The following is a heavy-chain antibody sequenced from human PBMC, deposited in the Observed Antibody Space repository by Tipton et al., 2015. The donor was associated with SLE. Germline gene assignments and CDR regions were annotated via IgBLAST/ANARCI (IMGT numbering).Heavy chain of an antibody. V-gene: IGHV4-31*03. CDR3: ARWLVVAEGPYYYYYGMDV. CDR1: GGSISSGGYY. Sequence: TLSLTCTVSGGSISSGGYYWSWIRQHTGQGLEWIGYIYYSGSTYYNPSLKSRVTISVDTSKNQFSLKLSSVTAADTAVYYCARWLVVAEGPYYYYYGMDVCGQGKTATASS. J-gene: IGHJ6*02. CDR2: IYYSGST. D-gene: IGHD6-19*01.